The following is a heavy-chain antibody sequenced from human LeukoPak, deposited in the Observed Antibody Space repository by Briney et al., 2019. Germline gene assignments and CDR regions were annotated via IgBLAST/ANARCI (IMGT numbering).Heavy chain of an antibody. D-gene: IGHD3-3*01. Sequence: SVKVSCKASGYTFTSYAISWVRQAPGQGLEWMGGIIPIFGTANYAQKFQGRVTITADESTSTAYMELSSLRSEDTAVYYCARKGATIFGVALDAFDIWGQGTMVTVSS. J-gene: IGHJ3*02. CDR2: IIPIFGTA. CDR3: ARKGATIFGVALDAFDI. CDR1: GYTFTSYA. V-gene: IGHV1-69*13.